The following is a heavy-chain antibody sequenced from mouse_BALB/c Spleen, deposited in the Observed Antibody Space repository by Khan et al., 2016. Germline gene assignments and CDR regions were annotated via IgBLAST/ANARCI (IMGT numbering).Heavy chain of an antibody. D-gene: IGHD3-1*01. CDR2: INYSGST. CDR3: AKWTYLGEGAMDY. J-gene: IGHJ4*01. CDR1: GYSITSDYA. V-gene: IGHV3-2*02. Sequence: EVQLQESGPGLVKPSQSLSLTCTVTGYSITSDYAWNWIRQFPGNKLEWMGYINYSGSTNYNPSLKSRLSLTRDTSKNQFFLQLNSVTTEDTATYYCAKWTYLGEGAMDYWGQGTSVTVSS.